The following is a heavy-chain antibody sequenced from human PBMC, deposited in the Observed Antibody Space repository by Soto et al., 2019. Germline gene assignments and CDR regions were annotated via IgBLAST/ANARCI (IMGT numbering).Heavy chain of an antibody. Sequence: SETLSVTCSVSGVSIGSHFWSWIRQAPGKGPELVGYIYHTVNTKYDPALKSRVTISMDTSKNQLSLQLSSVTAADTAVYYCARLQDMVVTALDIWGQVTMVTVS. V-gene: IGHV4-59*11. CDR3: ARLQDMVVTALDI. D-gene: IGHD2-15*01. CDR1: GVSIGSHF. J-gene: IGHJ3*02. CDR2: IYHTVNT.